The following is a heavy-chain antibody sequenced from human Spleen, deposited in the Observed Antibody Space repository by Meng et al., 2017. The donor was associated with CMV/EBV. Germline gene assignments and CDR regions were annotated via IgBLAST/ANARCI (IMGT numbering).Heavy chain of an antibody. J-gene: IGHJ5*02. CDR3: ARTPRITVFGVPSPSWFDP. Sequence: NGDYSWSWLRQSPGKGLDWVGYIHYTGNTYYNPSLKSRLTISVDTSKSHFSLKLRSVTAADTAVYYCARTPRITVFGVPSPSWFDPWGPGTPVTVSS. CDR2: IHYTGNT. CDR1: NGDYS. D-gene: IGHD3-3*01. V-gene: IGHV4-30-4*01.